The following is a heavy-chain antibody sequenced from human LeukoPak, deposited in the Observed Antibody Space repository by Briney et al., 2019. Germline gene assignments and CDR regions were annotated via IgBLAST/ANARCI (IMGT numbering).Heavy chain of an antibody. CDR2: INHSGST. CDR1: GGSFSGYY. V-gene: IGHV4-34*01. D-gene: IGHD3-10*01. Sequence: SETLSLTCAVYGGSFSGYYWSWIRQPPGKGLEWIGEINHSGSTNYNPSLKSRVTISVDTSKNQFSLKLSSVTAADTAVYYCARHWDYYGSGSYYPDYWGQGTLVTVSS. CDR3: ARHWDYYGSGSYYPDY. J-gene: IGHJ4*02.